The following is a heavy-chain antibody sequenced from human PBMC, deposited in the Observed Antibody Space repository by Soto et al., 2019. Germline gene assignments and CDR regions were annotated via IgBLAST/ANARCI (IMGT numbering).Heavy chain of an antibody. CDR1: GFTFSSYS. CDR3: VRAPQEITIFGVELGAFDI. Sequence: GGSLRLSCAASGFTFSSYSMNWIRQAPGKGLEWVSCISSRSDYIYYTDSVKGRFTISRDNAKNSLYLQMNSLRAEDTAVYYCVRAPQEITIFGVELGAFDIWGQGTMVTVSS. J-gene: IGHJ3*02. V-gene: IGHV3-21*06. D-gene: IGHD3-3*01. CDR2: ISSRSDYI.